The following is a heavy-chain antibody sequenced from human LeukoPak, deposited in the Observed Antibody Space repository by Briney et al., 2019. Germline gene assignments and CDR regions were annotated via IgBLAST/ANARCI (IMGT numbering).Heavy chain of an antibody. CDR3: VKSIAAAATLIDY. CDR2: ISWNSGSI. J-gene: IGHJ4*02. D-gene: IGHD6-13*01. Sequence: PGGSLRLSCAASGFTFDDYAMHWVRQAPGKGLEWVSGISWNSGSIGYADSVKGRFTISRDNAKNSLYLQMNSLRAEDTALYYCVKSIAAAATLIDYWGQGTLVTVSS. V-gene: IGHV3-9*01. CDR1: GFTFDDYA.